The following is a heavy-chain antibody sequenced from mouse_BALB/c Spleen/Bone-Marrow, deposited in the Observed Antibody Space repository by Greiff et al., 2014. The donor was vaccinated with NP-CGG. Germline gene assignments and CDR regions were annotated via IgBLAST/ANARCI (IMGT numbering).Heavy chain of an antibody. D-gene: IGHD1-1*01. CDR3: ASYYYGSSSFAY. V-gene: IGHV14-3*02. CDR1: GFNIKDTY. CDR2: IDPANGNT. J-gene: IGHJ3*01. Sequence: VQLQQSGAELVKPGASVKSSCTASGFNIKDTYMPWVKQRPEQGLEWIGRIDPANGNTKYDPKFQGKATITGDTSSNTAYLQLSSLTSEDTAVYYCASYYYGSSSFAYWGQGTLVTVSA.